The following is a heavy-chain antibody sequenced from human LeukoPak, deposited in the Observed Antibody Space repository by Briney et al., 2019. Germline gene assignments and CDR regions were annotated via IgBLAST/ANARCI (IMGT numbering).Heavy chain of an antibody. J-gene: IGHJ4*02. CDR3: ARVIRARLGDYFDY. V-gene: IGHV3-74*01. CDR1: GITFSSYW. Sequence: GGSLRLSCPASGITFSSYWMHWVRQAPGKGLVWVSRINTDGSSTSYADSVKGRFTISRDNSKNTLYLQMNSLRAEDTAVYYCARVIRARLGDYFDYWGQGTLVTVSS. CDR2: INTDGSST. D-gene: IGHD2-21*01.